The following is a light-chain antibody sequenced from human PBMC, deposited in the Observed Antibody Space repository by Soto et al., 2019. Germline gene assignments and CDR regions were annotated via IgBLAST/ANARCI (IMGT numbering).Light chain of an antibody. Sequence: QSARTQPASVSGSPGEAITISCTGTSSDVGGYNYVSWYQQHPGKAPKPMIYEVSNRPSGVSNRFSGSKSGNTASLTISGIQAEDEADYYCSSYTSSSTLYVFGTGPKVTVL. CDR1: SSDVGGYNY. CDR3: SSYTSSSTLYV. J-gene: IGLJ1*01. CDR2: EVS. V-gene: IGLV2-14*01.